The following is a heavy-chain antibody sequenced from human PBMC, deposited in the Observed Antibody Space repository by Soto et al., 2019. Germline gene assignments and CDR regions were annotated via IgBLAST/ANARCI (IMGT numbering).Heavy chain of an antibody. D-gene: IGHD6-13*01. CDR1: GYTXNSYG. CDR3: ASRSIAAAGGMDV. V-gene: IGHV1-18*01. Sequence: SXKVSFEGAGYTXNSYGIGWVRQAPGQGLEWMGWISAYNGNTNYAKKLQGRVTMTTDTSARTAYMELRSLRSDDTAVYYCASRSIAAAGGMDVWGQGTTGTVSS. J-gene: IGHJ6*02. CDR2: ISAYNGNT.